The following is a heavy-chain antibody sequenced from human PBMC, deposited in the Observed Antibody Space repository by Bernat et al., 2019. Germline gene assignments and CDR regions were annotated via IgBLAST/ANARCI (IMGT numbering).Heavy chain of an antibody. CDR3: ARHDYDILTGYYSYAFDI. J-gene: IGHJ3*02. D-gene: IGHD3-9*01. CDR2: IYYSGST. CDR1: GGSISSSSYY. Sequence: QLQLQESGPGLVKPSETLSLTCTVSGGSISSSSYYWGWIRQPPGKGLEWIGSIYYSGSTYYNPSLKSRVTISVDTSKNQFSLKLSSGTAADTAVYYCARHDYDILTGYYSYAFDIWGQGTMVTVSS. V-gene: IGHV4-39*01.